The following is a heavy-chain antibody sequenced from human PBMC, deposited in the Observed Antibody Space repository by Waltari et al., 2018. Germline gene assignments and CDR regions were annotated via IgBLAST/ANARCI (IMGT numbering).Heavy chain of an antibody. CDR2: INYSGNN. CDR3: ASHSTLGPPGSFLGGSIDF. Sequence: QLHLQESGPGLVKPSETLSLSCSISGVSGIHNDYYWGWIRQPPGKGLEWIGSINYSGNNHYRPSLENRVTISVDTFKNQFSLTINSVIAADTATYYCASHSTLGPPGSFLGGSIDFWGRGTLLIVSS. D-gene: IGHD3-10*01. V-gene: IGHV4-39*01. J-gene: IGHJ4*02. CDR1: GVSGIHNDYY.